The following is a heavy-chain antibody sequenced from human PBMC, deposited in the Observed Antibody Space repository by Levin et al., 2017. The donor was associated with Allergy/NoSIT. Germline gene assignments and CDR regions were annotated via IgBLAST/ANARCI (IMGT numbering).Heavy chain of an antibody. V-gene: IGHV3-30*18. J-gene: IGHJ6*02. Sequence: PPGGSLRLSCAASGFTFSNYGMHWVRQAPGKGLDWVAVISHDGSNKYYADSVKGRFTISRDNSKNTLYLQTNSLRADDTAVYYCAKGVFYCSGGSCTDYGMDVWGQGTTVTVSS. CDR2: ISHDGSNK. CDR1: GFTFSNYG. CDR3: AKGVFYCSGGSCTDYGMDV. D-gene: IGHD2-15*01.